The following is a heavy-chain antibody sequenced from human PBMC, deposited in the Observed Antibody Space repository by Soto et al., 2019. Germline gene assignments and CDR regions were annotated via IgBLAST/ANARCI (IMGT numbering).Heavy chain of an antibody. CDR1: GFNFSSYG. V-gene: IGHV3-30*18. D-gene: IGHD3-10*01. J-gene: IGHJ4*02. CDR3: AKDREGGVLLWFGDTGNQISYDY. CDR2: ISYDGSNK. Sequence: PGGSLRLSCAASGFNFSSYGMHWVRQAPGKGLEWVAFISYDGSNKYYADSVKGRFTISRDNSKNTLYLQMNSLRAEDTAVYYCAKDREGGVLLWFGDTGNQISYDYWGQGALVTVSS.